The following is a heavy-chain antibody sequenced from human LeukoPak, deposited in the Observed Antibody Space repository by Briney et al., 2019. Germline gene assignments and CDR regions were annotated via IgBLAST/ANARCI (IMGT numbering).Heavy chain of an antibody. CDR3: AREFNILTGYYYVGAFDI. CDR1: GYTFTSYG. CDR2: ISAYNGNT. D-gene: IGHD3-9*01. V-gene: IGHV1-18*04. J-gene: IGHJ3*02. Sequence: ASVKVSCKASGYTFTSYGISWVRQAPGQGLEWMGWISAYNGNTNYAQKLQGRVTMTTGTSTSTAYMELRSLRSDDTAVYYCAREFNILTGYYYVGAFDIWGQGTMVTVSS.